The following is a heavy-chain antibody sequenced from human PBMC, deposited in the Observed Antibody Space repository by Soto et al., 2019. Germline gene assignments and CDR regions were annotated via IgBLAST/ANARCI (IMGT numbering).Heavy chain of an antibody. CDR1: GYSFTSYW. CDR2: IYPGDSDT. Sequence: PGESLKISCKGSGYSFTSYWIGWVRQMPGKGLEWMGIIYPGDSDTRYSPSFQGQVTISADKSISTAYLQWSSLKASDTAMYYCARQLIAAAGGTNYYYGMDVWGQGTTVTVSS. D-gene: IGHD6-13*01. J-gene: IGHJ6*02. CDR3: ARQLIAAAGGTNYYYGMDV. V-gene: IGHV5-51*01.